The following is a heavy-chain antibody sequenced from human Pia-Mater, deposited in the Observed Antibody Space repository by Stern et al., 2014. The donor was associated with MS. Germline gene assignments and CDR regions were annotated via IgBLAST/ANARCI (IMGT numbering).Heavy chain of an antibody. Sequence: QVQLQESGPGLAKPPHTLSLTCTVSGGPISGAGYYWSWIRQHPGKGLEWIGYIHYSGSTYYNPSLRSRVTISVDTSKNQFSLRLNSVTAADTALYYCARSDRLWGSFDYWGQGTLVTVSS. CDR2: IHYSGST. D-gene: IGHD3-16*01. CDR1: GGPISGAGYY. CDR3: ARSDRLWGSFDY. V-gene: IGHV4-31*03. J-gene: IGHJ4*02.